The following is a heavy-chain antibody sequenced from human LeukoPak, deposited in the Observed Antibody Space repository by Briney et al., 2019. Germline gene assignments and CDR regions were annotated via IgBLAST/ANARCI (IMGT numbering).Heavy chain of an antibody. CDR1: GGTFSSYA. CDR3: ARGLGGSGSYFLTFDY. V-gene: IGHV1-18*01. D-gene: IGHD1-26*01. J-gene: IGHJ4*02. Sequence: ASVKVSCKASGGTFSSYAISWVRQAPGQGLEWMGWISAYNGNTKYAQKVQGRVTMTTDTSTSTAYMELRSLRSDDTAVYYCARGLGGSGSYFLTFDYWGRGTLVTVSS. CDR2: ISAYNGNT.